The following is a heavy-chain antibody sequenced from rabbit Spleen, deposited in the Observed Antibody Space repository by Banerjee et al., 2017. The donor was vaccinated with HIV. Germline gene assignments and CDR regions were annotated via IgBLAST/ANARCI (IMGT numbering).Heavy chain of an antibody. CDR2: IDVGSGGFT. J-gene: IGHJ6*01. CDR3: ARDTGTSFSSYGMDL. V-gene: IGHV1S45*01. Sequence: QEQLVESGGGLVQPGGSLTLTCTASGFSFSSIYWMCWVRQVPGKGLECIACIDVGSGGFTYYANWAKGRFTISKTSSTTVTLQMTSLTAADTATYFCARDTGTSFSSYGMDLWGQGTLVTVS. D-gene: IGHD8-1*01. CDR1: GFSFSSIYW.